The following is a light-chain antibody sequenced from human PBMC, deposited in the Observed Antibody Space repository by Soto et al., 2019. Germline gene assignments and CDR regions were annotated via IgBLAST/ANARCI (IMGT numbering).Light chain of an antibody. CDR3: SSYTSSSTLV. CDR2: EVS. J-gene: IGLJ1*01. CDR1: SRGVCGYHY. V-gene: IGLV2-14*01. Sequence: QSALTQPASVSGSPGQSITISCTGTSRGVCGYHYVSWYQQHPGKACKLMFYEVSNRPSGVSNRFSGSKSGNTASLTISGLQAEDEADYYCSSYTSSSTLVFGTGTKLTVL.